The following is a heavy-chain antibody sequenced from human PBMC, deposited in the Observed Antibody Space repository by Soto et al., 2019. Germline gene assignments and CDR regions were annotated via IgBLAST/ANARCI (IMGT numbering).Heavy chain of an antibody. CDR1: GYTITKYG. CDR3: GHCGGDCYPICALDV. D-gene: IGHD2-21*02. Sequence: ASVKVSFKASGYTITKYGINWVRQAPGQGLEWMGWISAFNGNTNYAQKLQGRVTMTTDTSTSTVFMELMSLRSDDTAVYYCGHCGGDCYPICALDVWGQGTTVTVSS. J-gene: IGHJ6*02. CDR2: ISAFNGNT. V-gene: IGHV1-18*01.